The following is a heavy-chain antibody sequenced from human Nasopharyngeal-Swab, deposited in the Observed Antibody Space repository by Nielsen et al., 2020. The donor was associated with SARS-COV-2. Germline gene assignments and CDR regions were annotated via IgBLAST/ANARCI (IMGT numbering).Heavy chain of an antibody. CDR1: GFTFSDYY. D-gene: IGHD3-22*01. CDR3: ARENDSSGYYYVRWFDP. Sequence: GESLKISCAASGFTFSDYYMAWVRQAPGKGLEWLSYISTSGRTTDSADSVKGRFTISRDNAKNSPYLQMNSLRAEDTAVYYCARENDSSGYYYVRWFDPWGQGTLVTVSS. V-gene: IGHV3-11*01. J-gene: IGHJ5*02. CDR2: ISTSGRTT.